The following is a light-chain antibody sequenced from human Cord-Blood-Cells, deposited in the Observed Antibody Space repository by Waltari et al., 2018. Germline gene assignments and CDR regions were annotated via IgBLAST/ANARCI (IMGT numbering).Light chain of an antibody. CDR2: WAS. CDR3: QQYYSTPIT. Sequence: DIVMTQSPDSLAVSLGERVTTNCKSSQSVLYSSNNKNYLAWYQQKPGQPPKLLMYWASTRESGVPDRFSGSGSGTDFTLTISSLQAEDVAVYYCQQYYSTPITFGQGTRLEIK. J-gene: IGKJ5*01. CDR1: QSVLYSSNNKNY. V-gene: IGKV4-1*01.